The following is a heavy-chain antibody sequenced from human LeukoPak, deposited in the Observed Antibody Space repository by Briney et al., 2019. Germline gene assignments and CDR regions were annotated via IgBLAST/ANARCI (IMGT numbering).Heavy chain of an antibody. CDR2: INPNSGGT. Sequence: ASVKVSCKASGYTFTGYYMHWVRQAPGQGLEWMGWINPNSGGTNYAQKFQGRVTMTRDTSISTAYMELSRLRSDDTAVYYCARLEIGAVAGNDYWGQGTLVTVSS. V-gene: IGHV1-2*02. J-gene: IGHJ4*02. CDR3: ARLEIGAVAGNDY. CDR1: GYTFTGYY. D-gene: IGHD6-19*01.